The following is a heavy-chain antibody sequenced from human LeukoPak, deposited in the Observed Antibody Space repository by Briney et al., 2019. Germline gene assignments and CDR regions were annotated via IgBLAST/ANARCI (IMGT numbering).Heavy chain of an antibody. CDR1: GFTFTNAW. D-gene: IGHD3-10*01. CDR2: IKSKTDGETT. J-gene: IGHJ4*02. V-gene: IGHV3-15*01. CDR3: TTDLGTYYHGSQRLIPIDY. Sequence: GGSLRLSCVDSGFTFTNAWLSWVRQAPGRGLEWIGRIKSKTDGETTNYAEPVRGRFTISRDDSKSAVYLQMNSLKIEDTAVYYCTTDLGTYYHGSQRLIPIDYWGQGTLVTVSS.